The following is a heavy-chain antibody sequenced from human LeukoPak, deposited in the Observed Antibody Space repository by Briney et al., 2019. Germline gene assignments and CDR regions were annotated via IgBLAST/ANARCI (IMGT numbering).Heavy chain of an antibody. CDR2: IIPILGIA. V-gene: IGHV1-69*04. CDR3: AKARGSSGPFDY. J-gene: IGHJ4*02. CDR1: GGTFSSYA. D-gene: IGHD3-22*01. Sequence: SVKVSSKASGGTFSSYAISWVRQAPGQGLEWMGRIIPILGIANYAQKFQGRVTMTTDTSTSTAYMELRSLRSDDTAVYYCAKARGSSGPFDYWGQGTLVTVSS.